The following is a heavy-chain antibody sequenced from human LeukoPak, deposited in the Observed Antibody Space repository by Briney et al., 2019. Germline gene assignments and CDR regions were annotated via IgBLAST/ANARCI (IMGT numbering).Heavy chain of an antibody. V-gene: IGHV3-9*03. CDR3: AKDKGSSSPWDYFDY. CDR1: GFTFDDYA. D-gene: IGHD6-13*01. J-gene: IGHJ4*02. CDR2: ISWNSGST. Sequence: GGSLRLSCAASGFTFDDYAMHWVRQAPGKGLEWVSGISWNSGSTGYADSVKGRFTISRDNAKNSLYLQMNSLRAEDMALYYCAKDKGSSSPWDYFDYWGQGTLVTVSS.